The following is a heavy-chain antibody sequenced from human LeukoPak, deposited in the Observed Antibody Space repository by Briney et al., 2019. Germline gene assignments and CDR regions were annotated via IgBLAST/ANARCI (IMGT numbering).Heavy chain of an antibody. Sequence: PSETLSLTCAVYGGSFSGYYWSWIRQPPGKGLEWIGEINHSGSTNYNPSFKSRVTISVDTSKNQFSLKLSSVTAADTAVYYCARGPDGYNSFDYWGQGTLVTVSS. CDR3: ARGPDGYNSFDY. J-gene: IGHJ4*02. V-gene: IGHV4-34*09. D-gene: IGHD5-24*01. CDR1: GGSFSGYY. CDR2: INHSGST.